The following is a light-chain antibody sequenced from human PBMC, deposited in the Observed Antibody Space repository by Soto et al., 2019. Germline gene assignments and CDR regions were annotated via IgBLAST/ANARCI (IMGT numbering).Light chain of an antibody. Sequence: IHMTQSPSSLSASVGDRVTITCRASQRITTYLNWYQQKPGKAPKLLISTAATLHGGVPSRFSGSGSGTDFTLTITTLQPEDFATYFCQQSYSTPYTFGQGTKLEIK. V-gene: IGKV1-39*01. CDR2: TAA. CDR3: QQSYSTPYT. CDR1: QRITTY. J-gene: IGKJ2*01.